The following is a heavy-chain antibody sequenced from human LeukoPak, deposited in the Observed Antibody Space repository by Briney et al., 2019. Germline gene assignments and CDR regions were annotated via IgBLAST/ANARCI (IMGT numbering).Heavy chain of an antibody. Sequence: SGGSLRLSCAASGFTFSNYAMNWVRQAPGKGLEWVSGISGSGGNTYYADSVKGRFTISGDNSRNTLYLEINSLRAEDTAVFYCSKASNYYDSSGYYHFDYWGQGTLVTVSS. CDR3: SKASNYYDSSGYYHFDY. V-gene: IGHV3-23*01. CDR2: ISGSGGNT. D-gene: IGHD3-22*01. J-gene: IGHJ4*02. CDR1: GFTFSNYA.